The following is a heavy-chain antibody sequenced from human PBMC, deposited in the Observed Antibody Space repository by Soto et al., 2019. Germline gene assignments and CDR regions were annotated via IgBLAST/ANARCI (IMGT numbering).Heavy chain of an antibody. CDR2: INSDASVT. Sequence: PGGSLRLSCAASGFTCSGFWMHWVRQAPGKGLVWVTRINSDASVTAYAASVKGRFTISRDNVKNMLFLQMNSRRAEDTAVYYCARVPNQQALGPFFDKWGQGTQVTVSS. D-gene: IGHD3-16*01. V-gene: IGHV3-74*01. CDR3: ARVPNQQALGPFFDK. J-gene: IGHJ4*02. CDR1: GFTCSGFW.